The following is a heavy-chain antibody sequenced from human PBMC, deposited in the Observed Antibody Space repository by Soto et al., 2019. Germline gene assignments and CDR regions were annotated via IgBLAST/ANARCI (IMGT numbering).Heavy chain of an antibody. CDR2: IYTSGST. CDR1: GGSISSYY. D-gene: IGHD6-13*01. J-gene: IGHJ3*02. CDR3: ASGAYSSSWYVAFDI. Sequence: QVQLQESDPGLVKPSETLSLTCTVSGGSISSYYWSWIRQPAGKGLEWIGRIYTSGSTNYNPSLKSRVTMSVDTSKNQFSLKLSSVTAADTAVYYCASGAYSSSWYVAFDIWGQGTMVTVSS. V-gene: IGHV4-4*07.